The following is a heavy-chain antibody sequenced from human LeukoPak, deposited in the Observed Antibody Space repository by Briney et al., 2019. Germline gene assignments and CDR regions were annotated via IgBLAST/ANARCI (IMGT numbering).Heavy chain of an antibody. V-gene: IGHV1-2*02. J-gene: IGHJ4*02. CDR3: ARDHGMDFWSGYHYFDY. Sequence: ASVKVSCKASGYTFTGYYVHWVRQAPGQGLEWMGWINPNSGGTNYAQKFQGRVTMTRDTSISTAYMELSRLRSDDTAVYYCARDHGMDFWSGYHYFDYWGQGTLVTVSS. D-gene: IGHD3-3*01. CDR1: GYTFTGYY. CDR2: INPNSGGT.